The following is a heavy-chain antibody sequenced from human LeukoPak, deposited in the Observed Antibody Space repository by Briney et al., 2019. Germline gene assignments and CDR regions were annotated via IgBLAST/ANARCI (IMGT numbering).Heavy chain of an antibody. CDR2: TYYNSKWHN. V-gene: IGHV6-1*01. Sequence: SQTLSLTCDISGDSVSSTSVAWNWIRQSPSRGLEWLGRTYYNSKWHNDYAVSVKSRIAVKADTSKNQFSLQLSSVTPEDTALYYCARGFGDHGLDYWGQGALVTVSS. D-gene: IGHD2-21*02. CDR3: ARGFGDHGLDY. CDR1: GDSVSSTSVA. J-gene: IGHJ4*02.